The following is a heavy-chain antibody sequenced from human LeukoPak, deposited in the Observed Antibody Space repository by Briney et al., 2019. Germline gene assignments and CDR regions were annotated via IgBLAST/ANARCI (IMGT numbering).Heavy chain of an antibody. Sequence: GGSLRLSCAASGFTFSSYAMHWVRQAPGKGLEWVAVISYVGSNKYYADSVKGRFTISRDNSKNTLYLQMNSLRAEDTAVYYCARDHKDYLVDYWGQGTLVTVSS. CDR1: GFTFSSYA. J-gene: IGHJ4*02. CDR3: ARDHKDYLVDY. CDR2: ISYVGSNK. D-gene: IGHD2/OR15-2a*01. V-gene: IGHV3-30*04.